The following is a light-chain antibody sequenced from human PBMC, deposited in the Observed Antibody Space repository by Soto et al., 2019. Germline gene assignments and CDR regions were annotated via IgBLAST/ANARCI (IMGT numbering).Light chain of an antibody. V-gene: IGKV3-11*01. CDR1: QSVSSY. Sequence: EIVLTQSPATLSLSPGERVTLSCRASQSVSSYLAWFQHKPGQAPRLLIYDASNRATGVPPRFSGSGSGTDFTLTISSLEPEDFAVDYCQQRGSWPDTFGQGTKVEIK. J-gene: IGKJ2*01. CDR2: DAS. CDR3: QQRGSWPDT.